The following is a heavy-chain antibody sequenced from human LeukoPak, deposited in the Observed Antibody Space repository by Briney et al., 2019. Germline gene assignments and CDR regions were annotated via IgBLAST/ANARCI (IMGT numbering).Heavy chain of an antibody. V-gene: IGHV3-9*01. CDR1: GFTFDDYA. J-gene: IGHJ6*03. D-gene: IGHD5-18*01. CDR2: ISWNSFTI. Sequence: GGSLRLSCAASGFTFDDYAMHWVRQAPGKGLEWVSGISWNSFTIGYADSVKGRFTVSRDNAKNSLYLQMNSLRVEDTALYYCAKDIGRVDTASTYMDVWGKGTTVTISS. CDR3: AKDIGRVDTASTYMDV.